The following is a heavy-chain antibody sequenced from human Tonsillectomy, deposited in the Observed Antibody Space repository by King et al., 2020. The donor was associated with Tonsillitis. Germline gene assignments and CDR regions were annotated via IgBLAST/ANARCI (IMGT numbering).Heavy chain of an antibody. V-gene: IGHV3-30*04. J-gene: IGHJ4*02. D-gene: IGHD3-9*01. Sequence: VQLVESGGGVVQPGRSLRLSCAASGFTFSSYAMHWVRQAPGKGLEWVAVISYDGSNKYYADSVKGRFTISRDNSKNTLYLQMNSLRAEDTAVYYCARGRLRYFDWLFTVDYWGQGTLVTVSS. CDR3: ARGRLRYFDWLFTVDY. CDR2: ISYDGSNK. CDR1: GFTFSSYA.